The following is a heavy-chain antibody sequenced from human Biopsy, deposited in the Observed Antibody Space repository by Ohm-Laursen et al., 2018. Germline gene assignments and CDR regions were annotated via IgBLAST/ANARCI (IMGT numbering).Heavy chain of an antibody. CDR3: ARGMRYCTNAVCYKSGSGSYYRYYYGMDV. Sequence: TLSLTCNVSGGDINNYYWSWIRQPAGKGLEWIGRIYPGGSTNYNPSLKSRVTISVDTSKNQFSLKLSSVTAADTAVYYCARGMRYCTNAVCYKSGSGSYYRYYYGMDVWGQGTTVTVSS. J-gene: IGHJ6*02. V-gene: IGHV4-4*07. D-gene: IGHD2-8*01. CDR2: IYPGGST. CDR1: GGDINNYY.